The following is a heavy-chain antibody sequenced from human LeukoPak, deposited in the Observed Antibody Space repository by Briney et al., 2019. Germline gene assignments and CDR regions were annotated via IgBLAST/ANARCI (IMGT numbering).Heavy chain of an antibody. J-gene: IGHJ4*02. Sequence: GGSLRLSCAASGFTFDDYGMSWVRQAPGKGLEWVSGINWNGDRIRYADSVKGRFTIYRDNAKNTLYLQMNGLRDEETAIYYCARDGGRWGYYVSIDWGQGTLVTVSS. CDR3: ARDGGRWGYYVSID. V-gene: IGHV3-20*04. CDR1: GFTFDDYG. D-gene: IGHD3-16*01. CDR2: INWNGDRI.